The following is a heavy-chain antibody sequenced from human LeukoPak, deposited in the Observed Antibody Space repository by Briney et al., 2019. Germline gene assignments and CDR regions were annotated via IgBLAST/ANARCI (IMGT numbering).Heavy chain of an antibody. D-gene: IGHD1-1*01. CDR2: IGTAGDT. CDR3: VRVAKERVGGVYYFDY. CDR1: GFTFSDYD. V-gene: IGHV3-13*01. J-gene: IGHJ4*02. Sequence: PPEGSLTLSCAASGFTFSDYDMHWARQATGKGLEWVSAIGTAGDTYYTGSVKGRFTISRENAKNSLYLQMNSLRAGDTAVYYCVRVAKERVGGVYYFDYWGQGTPVTVSS.